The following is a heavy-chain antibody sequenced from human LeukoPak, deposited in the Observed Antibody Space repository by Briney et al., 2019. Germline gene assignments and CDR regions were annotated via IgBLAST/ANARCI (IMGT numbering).Heavy chain of an antibody. V-gene: IGHV1-8*02. Sequence: GASVKVSCKASGYTFTGYYMHWVRQATGQGLEWMGWMNPNSGNTGYAQKFQGRVTMTRNTSISTAYMELSSLRSEDTAVYYCARGSVVWELLYWGQGTLVTVSS. CDR3: ARGSVVWELLY. CDR1: GYTFTGYY. D-gene: IGHD1-26*01. J-gene: IGHJ4*02. CDR2: MNPNSGNT.